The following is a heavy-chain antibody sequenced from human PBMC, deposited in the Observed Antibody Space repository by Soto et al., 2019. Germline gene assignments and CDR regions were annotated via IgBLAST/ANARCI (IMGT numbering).Heavy chain of an antibody. J-gene: IGHJ5*02. D-gene: IGHD6-19*01. CDR1: GGTFSSYA. CDR2: IIPIFGTA. V-gene: IGHV1-69*13. CDR3: ARGRLAVAGTEWFDP. Sequence: GATVKVSCQASGGTFSSYAISWVQQAPAKGLEWMGGIIPIFGTANYAQKFQGRVTITADESTSTAYMELSSLRSEDTAVYYCARGRLAVAGTEWFDPWGQGTLVTVSS.